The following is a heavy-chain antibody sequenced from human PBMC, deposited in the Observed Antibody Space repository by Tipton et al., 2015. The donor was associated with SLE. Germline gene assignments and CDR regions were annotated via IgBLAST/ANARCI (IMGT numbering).Heavy chain of an antibody. Sequence: TLSLTCTVSGGSISSSSYYWGWIRQPPGKGLEWIGSIYYSGSTYYNPSLKSRVTISVDTSKNQFSLKLSSVTAADTAVYYCARQKSSGYYFDYWGQGTLVTVSS. D-gene: IGHD6-19*01. CDR3: ARQKSSGYYFDY. CDR1: GGSISSSSYY. J-gene: IGHJ4*02. CDR2: IYYSGST. V-gene: IGHV4-39*01.